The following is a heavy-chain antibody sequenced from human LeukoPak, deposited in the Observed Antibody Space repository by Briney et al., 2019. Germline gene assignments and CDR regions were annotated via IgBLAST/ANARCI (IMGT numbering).Heavy chain of an antibody. CDR3: ARIGRENSYGFLDY. J-gene: IGHJ4*02. D-gene: IGHD5-18*01. CDR2: IYSGGST. CDR1: GFTVSSNY. V-gene: IGHV3-53*01. Sequence: GGSLRLSCAASGFTVSSNYMSWVRQAPGKGLEWVSVIYSGGSTYYADSVKGRFTISRDNSKNTLYLQMNSLRAENTAVYYCARIGRENSYGFLDYWGQGTLVTVSS.